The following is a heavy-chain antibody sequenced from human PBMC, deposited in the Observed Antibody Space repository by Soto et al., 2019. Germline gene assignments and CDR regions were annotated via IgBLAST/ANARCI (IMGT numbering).Heavy chain of an antibody. CDR2: ISGSGGST. CDR3: AKKSRKVYSTLPYGMDV. D-gene: IGHD4-4*01. CDR1: GFTFSSYA. Sequence: GGSLRLSCAASGFTFSSYAMSGVRQAPGEGLEWVSAISGSGGSTYYADSVKGRFTISRDNSKNTLYLQMNSLRAEDTAVYYCAKKSRKVYSTLPYGMDVWGQGTTVTVSS. J-gene: IGHJ6*02. V-gene: IGHV3-23*01.